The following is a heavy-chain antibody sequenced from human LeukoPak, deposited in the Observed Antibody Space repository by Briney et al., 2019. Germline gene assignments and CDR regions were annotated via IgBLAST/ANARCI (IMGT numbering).Heavy chain of an antibody. J-gene: IGHJ5*02. CDR1: AFTFRTYW. CDR3: ARGVFGRFDP. Sequence: PGGSLRLSCAASAFTFRTYWMNWVRQAPGKGLEWVSYISTSGTTIYYADSVKGRFTMSRDNAKNSLYLQMNSLRAEDTAVYYCARGVFGRFDPWGQGTLVTVSS. V-gene: IGHV3-48*04. D-gene: IGHD3-3*01. CDR2: ISTSGTTI.